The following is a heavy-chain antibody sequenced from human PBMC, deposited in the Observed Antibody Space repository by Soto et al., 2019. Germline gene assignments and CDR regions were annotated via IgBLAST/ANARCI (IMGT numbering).Heavy chain of an antibody. V-gene: IGHV1-18*04. CDR2: ISAYNGNT. CDR1: GYTFTSYG. J-gene: IGHJ3*02. CDR3: ARDGPNCSGGSCYPDDAFDI. Sequence: ASVKVSCKASGYTFTSYGISWVRQAPGQGLEWMGWISAYNGNTNYAQKLQGRVTMTTGTSTSTAYMELRSLRSDDTAVYYCARDGPNCSGGSCYPDDAFDIWGQGTMVTVSS. D-gene: IGHD2-15*01.